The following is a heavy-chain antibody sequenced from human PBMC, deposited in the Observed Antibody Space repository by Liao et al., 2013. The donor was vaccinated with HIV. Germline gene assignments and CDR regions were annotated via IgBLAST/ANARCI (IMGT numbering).Heavy chain of an antibody. V-gene: IGHV4-59*01. CDR3: ARDMFWGFDY. J-gene: IGHJ4*02. D-gene: IGHD3-10*02. CDR1: GGSISDYF. CDR2: IHYSGTT. Sequence: QVQLKQSGPGLVQPSETLSLTCTVSGGSISDYFWTWIRQPPGGGLEWIGYIHYSGTTKSSPSLKSRVTLAVDTSRNQFSLKLSSVSAADTAVYYCARDMFWGFDYWGQGTLVTVSS.